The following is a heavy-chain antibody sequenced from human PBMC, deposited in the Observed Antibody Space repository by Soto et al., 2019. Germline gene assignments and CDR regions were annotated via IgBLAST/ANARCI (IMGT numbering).Heavy chain of an antibody. CDR1: GFTFSSYA. V-gene: IGHV3-23*03. CDR3: ARVNSGWSKNFDY. D-gene: IGHD6-19*01. CDR2: IYTVDST. Sequence: GGSLRLSCAASGFTFSSYAMSWVRQAPGKGLEWVSVIYTVDSTYYGDSVKGRFTISRDNSKNTVYLQMNSLRAEDTAIYYCARVNSGWSKNFDYWGQGTLVTVSS. J-gene: IGHJ4*02.